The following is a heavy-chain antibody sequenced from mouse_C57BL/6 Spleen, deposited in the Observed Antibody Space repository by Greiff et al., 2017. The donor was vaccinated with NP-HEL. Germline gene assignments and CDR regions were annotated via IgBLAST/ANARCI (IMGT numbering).Heavy chain of an antibody. CDR2: IYPGSGNT. CDR1: GYTFTDYY. J-gene: IGHJ2*01. CDR3: ARFITTVGFDY. D-gene: IGHD1-1*01. Sequence: QVQLKESGAELVRPGASVKLSCKASGYTFTDYYINWVKQRPGQGLEWIARIYPGSGNTYYNEKFKGKATLTAEKSSSTAYMQLSSLTSEDSAVYFCARFITTVGFDYWGQGTTLTVSS. V-gene: IGHV1-76*01.